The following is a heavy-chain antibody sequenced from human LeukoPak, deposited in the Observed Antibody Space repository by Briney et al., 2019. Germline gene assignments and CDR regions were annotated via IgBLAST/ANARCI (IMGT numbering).Heavy chain of an antibody. Sequence: SGTLSLTCAVSGDSFSSSNWWSWVRQPPGKGLEWIGSTHYSGSTYYNPSLKSRVTIFVDTSKNQFSLKLSSVTAADTAVYYCAKGIRYLSFNDAFDIWGQGTMVTVSS. D-gene: IGHD3-9*01. J-gene: IGHJ3*02. CDR3: AKGIRYLSFNDAFDI. V-gene: IGHV4-4*02. CDR2: THYSGST. CDR1: GDSFSSSNW.